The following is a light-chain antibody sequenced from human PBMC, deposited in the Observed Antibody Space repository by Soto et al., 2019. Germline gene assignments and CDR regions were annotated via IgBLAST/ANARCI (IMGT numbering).Light chain of an antibody. CDR2: TTN. CDR1: SSNIGTSS. V-gene: IGLV1-44*01. J-gene: IGLJ1*01. Sequence: QSVLTQPHSASGTPGQRVTISCSGSSSNIGTSSVHWFQQLPGPAPKLLISTTNQRPSGVPERFSGSKSGTSASRAISGLQSEDEADYYCAAWDDSLNGHVFGTGTKVTVL. CDR3: AAWDDSLNGHV.